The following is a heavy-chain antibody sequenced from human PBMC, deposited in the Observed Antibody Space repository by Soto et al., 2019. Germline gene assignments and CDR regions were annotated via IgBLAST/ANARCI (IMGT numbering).Heavy chain of an antibody. CDR3: ARADDSSGYSYYFDY. D-gene: IGHD3-22*01. CDR2: ISYDGSNK. V-gene: IGHV3-30*04. Sequence: GGSLRLSCAASGFTFSSYAMHWVRQAPGKGLEWVAVISYDGSNKYYADSVKGRFTISRDNSKNTLYLQMNSLRAEDTAVYYCARADDSSGYSYYFDYWGQGTLVTVSS. CDR1: GFTFSSYA. J-gene: IGHJ4*02.